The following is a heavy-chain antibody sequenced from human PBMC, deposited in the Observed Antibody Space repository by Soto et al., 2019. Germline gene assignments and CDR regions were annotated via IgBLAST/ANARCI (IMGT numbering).Heavy chain of an antibody. CDR3: ARTPVSYFDY. CDR1: GVTFSSYA. J-gene: IGHJ4*02. D-gene: IGHD2-15*01. Sequence: SVKVSCKASGVTFSSYAISWVRQAPGQGLEWMGGIIPIFGTANYAQKLQGRVTITADKSTSTAYMELSSLRSEDTAVYYCARTPVSYFDYWGQGTLVTVSS. V-gene: IGHV1-69*06. CDR2: IIPIFGTA.